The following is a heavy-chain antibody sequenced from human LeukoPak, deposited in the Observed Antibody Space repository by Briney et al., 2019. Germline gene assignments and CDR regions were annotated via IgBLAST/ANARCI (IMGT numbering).Heavy chain of an antibody. CDR1: GGSISSRSYY. V-gene: IGHV4-39*07. D-gene: IGHD2-2*01. CDR2: IYYSGST. Sequence: SETLSLTCTVSGGSISSRSYYWAWIRQPPGKGLEWIGNIYYSGSTNYNPSLKSRVTISVDTSKNQFSLKLSSVTAADTAVYYCARREGIVVVPAARYFQHWGQGTLVTVSS. CDR3: ARREGIVVVPAARYFQH. J-gene: IGHJ1*01.